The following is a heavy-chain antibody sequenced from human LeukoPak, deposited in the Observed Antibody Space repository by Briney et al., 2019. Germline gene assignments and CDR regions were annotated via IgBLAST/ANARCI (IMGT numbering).Heavy chain of an antibody. J-gene: IGHJ4*02. D-gene: IGHD1-26*01. CDR3: ARDIHSGSYYGLVDY. CDR2: ISSSSSYI. V-gene: IGHV3-21*01. CDR1: GFTFSSYS. Sequence: PGGSLRLSCAASGFTFSSYSMNWVRQAPGKGLEWVSSISSSSSYIYYADSVKGRFTISRDNAKNSLYLQMNSLRAEDTAVYYCARDIHSGSYYGLVDYWGQGPLVTVSS.